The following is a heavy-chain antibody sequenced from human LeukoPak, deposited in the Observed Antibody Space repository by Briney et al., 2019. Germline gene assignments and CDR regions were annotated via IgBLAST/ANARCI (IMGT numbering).Heavy chain of an antibody. V-gene: IGHV1-2*02. J-gene: IGHJ4*02. D-gene: IGHD6-19*01. CDR3: ARLDDSSGLYYFDY. CDR1: GYTFTGYY. Sequence: ASVKVSCKASGYTFTGYYMHWVRQAPGQGLEWMGWINPNSGGTNYAQKFQGRVTMTRDTSISTAYMELSRLRSDDTAVYYCARLDDSSGLYYFDYWGQGTLVTVSS. CDR2: INPNSGGT.